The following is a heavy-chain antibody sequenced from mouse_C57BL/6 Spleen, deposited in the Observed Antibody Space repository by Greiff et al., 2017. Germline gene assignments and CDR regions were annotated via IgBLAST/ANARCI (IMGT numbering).Heavy chain of an antibody. CDR2: IYPGSGST. CDR1: GYTFTSYW. V-gene: IGHV1-55*01. CDR3: AAYYSNYVGYFDV. Sequence: VKLQQPGAELVKPGASVKMSCKASGYTFTSYWITWVKQRPGQGLEWIGDIYPGSGSTNYNEKFKSKATLTVDTSSSTAYMQLSSLTSEDSAVYYCAAYYSNYVGYFDVWGTGTTVTVSS. D-gene: IGHD2-5*01. J-gene: IGHJ1*03.